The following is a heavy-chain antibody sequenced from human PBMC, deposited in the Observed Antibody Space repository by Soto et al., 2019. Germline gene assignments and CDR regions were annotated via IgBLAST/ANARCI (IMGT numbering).Heavy chain of an antibody. V-gene: IGHV4-34*01. Sequence: SETLSLTCAVYGGSFSGYYWSWIRQPPGKGLEWIGEINHSGSTSYNPSLKSRVTISVDTSKNQFSLKLSSVTAADTAVYYCARQAAAPGIDLWFDPWGQGTVVTVSS. CDR2: INHSGST. CDR3: ARQAAAPGIDLWFDP. D-gene: IGHD6-13*01. J-gene: IGHJ5*02. CDR1: GGSFSGYY.